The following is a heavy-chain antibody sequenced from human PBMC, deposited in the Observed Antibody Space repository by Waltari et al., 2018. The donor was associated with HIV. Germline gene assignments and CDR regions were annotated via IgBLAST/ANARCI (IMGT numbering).Heavy chain of an antibody. D-gene: IGHD1-26*01. J-gene: IGHJ4*02. CDR3: ARAGRDGKLPPDY. V-gene: IGHV3-74*01. CDR2: INSDGSST. Sequence: EVQLVESGGGSVQPGGSLRLSCAASGFPFSSYWMHWVRPAPGKGLVWVSRINSDGSSTSYADSVKGRFTISRDNAKNTVYLQMSSLRAEDTAVYYCARAGRDGKLPPDYWGQGTLVTVSS. CDR1: GFPFSSYW.